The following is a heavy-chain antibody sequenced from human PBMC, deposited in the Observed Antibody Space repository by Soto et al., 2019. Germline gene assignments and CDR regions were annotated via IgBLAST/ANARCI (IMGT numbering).Heavy chain of an antibody. Sequence: EVQLLESGGGLVQPGGSLRLSCAASGFTFSSYAMSWVRQAPGKGLEWVSAISGSGGSTYYADSVKGRFTISRDNSKNTLYLQMNSLRAEDTAVYYCAKDPSPPLIAVAGTGWFDPWGQGTLVTVSS. CDR2: ISGSGGST. CDR1: GFTFSSYA. CDR3: AKDPSPPLIAVAGTGWFDP. D-gene: IGHD6-19*01. J-gene: IGHJ5*02. V-gene: IGHV3-23*01.